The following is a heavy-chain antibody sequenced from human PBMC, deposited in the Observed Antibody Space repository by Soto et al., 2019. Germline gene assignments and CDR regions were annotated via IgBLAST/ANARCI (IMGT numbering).Heavy chain of an antibody. Sequence: PGGSLRLPCAASGFTFSGYSMSWVRQAPGKGLEWISYINSGSSAVQYADSVKGRFTISRDNGENSLYLQMSSLRAEDTTVYYCARVVSGSGAWLDYWGPGTLVTVSS. V-gene: IGHV3-48*01. D-gene: IGHD3-10*01. CDR1: GFTFSGYS. CDR3: ARVVSGSGAWLDY. J-gene: IGHJ4*02. CDR2: INSGSSAV.